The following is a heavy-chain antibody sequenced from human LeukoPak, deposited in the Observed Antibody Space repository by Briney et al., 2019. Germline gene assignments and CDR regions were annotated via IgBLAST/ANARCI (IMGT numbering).Heavy chain of an antibody. CDR1: GFTFSRYS. D-gene: IGHD3-3*01. J-gene: IGHJ6*04. CDR3: ARVGPYDFWSGAMDV. CDR2: ISSSSSYI. Sequence: GGSLRLSCAASGFTFSRYSMNWVRQAPGKGLEGVSSISSSSSYIYYADSVKGRFTISRDNAKNSLYLQMNSLRAEDTAVYYCARVGPYDFWSGAMDVWGKGTTVPVSS. V-gene: IGHV3-21*01.